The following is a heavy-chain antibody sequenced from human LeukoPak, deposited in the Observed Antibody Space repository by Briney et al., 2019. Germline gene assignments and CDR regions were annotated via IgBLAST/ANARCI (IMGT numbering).Heavy chain of an antibody. CDR2: IKQDGSEK. Sequence: GGSLRPSCAASGFTFSSYWMSWVRQAPGKGLEWVANIKQDGSEKYYVDSVKGRFTISRDNAKNSLYLQMNSLRAEDTAVYYCARGGDCSSTSCTEFDYWGQGTLVTVSS. CDR1: GFTFSSYW. D-gene: IGHD2-2*01. J-gene: IGHJ4*02. V-gene: IGHV3-7*03. CDR3: ARGGDCSSTSCTEFDY.